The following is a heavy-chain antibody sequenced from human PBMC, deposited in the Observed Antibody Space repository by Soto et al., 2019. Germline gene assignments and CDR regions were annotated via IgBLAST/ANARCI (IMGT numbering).Heavy chain of an antibody. J-gene: IGHJ4*02. CDR1: GTTFSNFA. CDR2: IILPFGTP. CDR3: VRGPDYEGYFDY. D-gene: IGHD3-22*01. Sequence: QVRLVQSGAEVKKTGSSVKVSCEASGTTFSNFAIGWVRQAPGQRLEWMGGIILPFGTPNYAQKFQGRVTISADESMTTVYMELRGLRSEDTAVYYCVRGPDYEGYFDYWGQGTLVTVSS. V-gene: IGHV1-69*12.